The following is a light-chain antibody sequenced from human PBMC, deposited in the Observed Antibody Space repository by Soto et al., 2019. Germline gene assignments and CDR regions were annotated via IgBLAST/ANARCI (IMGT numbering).Light chain of an antibody. CDR1: SSDVGGHDY. CDR3: SSYTSSRTLV. J-gene: IGLJ1*01. V-gene: IGLV2-14*01. Sequence: QSALTQPASVSGSPGQSITISCTGTSSDVGGHDYVSWYQQHPGIAPKLMIYEVSNRPSGVSNRFSGSRSGTTASLTISGLQAEDEADYYCSSYTSSRTLVFGTGTKSPS. CDR2: EVS.